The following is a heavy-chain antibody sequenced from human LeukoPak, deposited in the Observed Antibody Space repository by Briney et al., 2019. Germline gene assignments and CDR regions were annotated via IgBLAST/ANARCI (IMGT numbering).Heavy chain of an antibody. J-gene: IGHJ4*02. V-gene: IGHV4-59*12. Sequence: SETLSLTCTVSGGSISSYHWSWIRQPPGKGLEWIGYIYYSGSTNYNPALKSRVTISVDTSKSQFSLKLSSVTAAHTAVYYCGRDRSGGYSVDYWGQGTLVTVS. CDR2: IYYSGST. CDR3: GRDRSGGYSVDY. D-gene: IGHD1-26*01. CDR1: GGSISSYH.